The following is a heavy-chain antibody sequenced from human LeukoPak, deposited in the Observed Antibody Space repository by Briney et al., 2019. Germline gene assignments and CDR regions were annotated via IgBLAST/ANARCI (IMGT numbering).Heavy chain of an antibody. CDR1: GFTFSSYA. D-gene: IGHD1-26*01. J-gene: IGHJ4*02. V-gene: IGHV3-23*01. CDR2: ISGSGGST. CDR3: AKDVGKWESLHFFDY. Sequence: GGSLRLSCAASGFTFSSYAMSWVRQAPGKGLEWVSAISGSGGSTYYADSVKGRFTISRDNSKNTLYLQMNSLRGDDTAVYYCAKDVGKWESLHFFDYWGQGTLVTVSS.